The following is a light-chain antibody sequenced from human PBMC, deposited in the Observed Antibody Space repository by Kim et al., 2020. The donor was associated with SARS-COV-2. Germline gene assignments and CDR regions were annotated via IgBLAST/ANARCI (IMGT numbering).Light chain of an antibody. V-gene: IGKV3-20*01. CDR1: QSLSNTY. CDR3: QQYDNSPLT. J-gene: IGKJ4*01. Sequence: EIVLTQSPGTLSLSPGERATLSCRASQSLSNTYLAWYQQKPGQPPRLLIYGASSRATGIPDRFSGSGSGTDFTVSISRLEPEDFAVYYCQQYDNSPLTFGGGTKVDIK. CDR2: GAS.